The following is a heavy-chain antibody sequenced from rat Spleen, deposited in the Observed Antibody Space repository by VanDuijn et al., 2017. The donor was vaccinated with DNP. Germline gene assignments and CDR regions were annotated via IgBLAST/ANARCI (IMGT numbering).Heavy chain of an antibody. Sequence: EVKLVESGGGLVQPGRSLKLSCAASGFNFNDNWMGWVRQAPGKGLERIGEINKDSRTIDYSPNLKDKFIISRETGQNTLPLQGIKVGSEDTAIYYCVRGPDYGGHSDYFDSWGQGVMVTVSS. D-gene: IGHD1-11*01. J-gene: IGHJ2*01. CDR2: INKDSRTI. V-gene: IGHV4-2*01. CDR1: GFNFNDNW. CDR3: VRGPDYGGHSDYFDS.